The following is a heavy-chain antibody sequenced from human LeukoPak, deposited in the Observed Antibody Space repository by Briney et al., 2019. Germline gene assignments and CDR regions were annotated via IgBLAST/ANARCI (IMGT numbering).Heavy chain of an antibody. CDR1: GFTFSSYA. CDR3: ARDMVRGYDY. CDR2: ISYDGSNK. J-gene: IGHJ4*02. D-gene: IGHD3-10*01. V-gene: IGHV3-30*04. Sequence: GGSLRLSCAASGFTFSSYAMHWVRQAPGKGLEWVAVISYDGSNKYYADSVKGRFTISRDNSKNTLYLQMNSLRAEDTAVYYCARDMVRGYDYWGQGTLVTVSS.